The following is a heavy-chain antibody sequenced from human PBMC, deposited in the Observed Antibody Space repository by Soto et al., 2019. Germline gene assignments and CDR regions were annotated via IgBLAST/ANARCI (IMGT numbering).Heavy chain of an antibody. CDR1: GFTFSSYG. CDR2: ISYDGSNK. J-gene: IGHJ6*02. Sequence: GGSLRLSCAASGFTFSSYGMHWVRQAPGKGLEWVAVISYDGSNKYYADSVKGRFTISRDNSKNTLYLQMNSLRAEDTAVYYCAKTRAATRYYYYYGMDVWGQGTTVTVSS. V-gene: IGHV3-30*18. D-gene: IGHD2-15*01. CDR3: AKTRAATRYYYYYGMDV.